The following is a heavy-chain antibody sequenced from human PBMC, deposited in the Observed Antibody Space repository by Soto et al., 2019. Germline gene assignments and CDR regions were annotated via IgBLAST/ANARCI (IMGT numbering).Heavy chain of an antibody. Sequence: GGSLRLSCAASGFTFSSYAMSWVRQAPGKGLEWVSAISGSGGSTYFADSVKGRFTISRDNSKNTLYLQMSSLRAEDTAVYYCAKVFYYYDSSGYYYFDYWGQGTLVTVSS. J-gene: IGHJ4*02. CDR2: ISGSGGST. V-gene: IGHV3-23*01. D-gene: IGHD3-22*01. CDR3: AKVFYYYDSSGYYYFDY. CDR1: GFTFSSYA.